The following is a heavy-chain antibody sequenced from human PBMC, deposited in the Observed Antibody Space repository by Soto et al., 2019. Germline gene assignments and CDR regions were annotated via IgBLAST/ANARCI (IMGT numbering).Heavy chain of an antibody. D-gene: IGHD6-19*01. CDR3: ARGGGSGWYDLGYGAFDI. CDR2: IYYSGST. Sequence: QVQLQESGPGLVKPSQTLSLTCTVSGGSISSGGYYWSWIRQHPGTGLEWIGYIYYSGSTYYHPSLKSRVTISVDTSKNQFSLKLSSVTAADTAVYYCARGGGSGWYDLGYGAFDIWGQGTMVTVSS. V-gene: IGHV4-31*03. CDR1: GGSISSGGYY. J-gene: IGHJ3*02.